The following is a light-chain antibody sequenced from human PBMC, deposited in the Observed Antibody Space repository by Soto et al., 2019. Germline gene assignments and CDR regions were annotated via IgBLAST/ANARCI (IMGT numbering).Light chain of an antibody. CDR2: KAS. J-gene: IGKJ1*01. Sequence: DIQMTQSPSTLSASVGDRVTITCRASQSISSWLAWYLQKPGKAPELLIYKASNLESGVPSRYSGSGSGTEFTLTISSLQPDDFANYYCQQYDTYWTFGQGTKVEIK. CDR1: QSISSW. CDR3: QQYDTYWT. V-gene: IGKV1-5*03.